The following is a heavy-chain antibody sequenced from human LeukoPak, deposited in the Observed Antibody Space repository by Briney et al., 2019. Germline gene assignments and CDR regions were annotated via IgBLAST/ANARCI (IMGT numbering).Heavy chain of an antibody. V-gene: IGHV1-2*06. CDR1: GYTFTGYY. J-gene: IGHJ4*02. CDR3: AREASSWYVPIDY. Sequence: ASVKVSCKASGYTFTGYYMHWVRQAPGQGLEWMGRINPNSGGTNYAQKFQGRVTMTRDTSISTAYMELGRLRSDDTAVYYCAREASSWYVPIDYWGQGTLVTVSS. CDR2: INPNSGGT. D-gene: IGHD6-13*01.